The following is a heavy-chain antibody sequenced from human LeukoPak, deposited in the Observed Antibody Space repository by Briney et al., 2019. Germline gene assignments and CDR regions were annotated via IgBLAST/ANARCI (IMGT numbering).Heavy chain of an antibody. D-gene: IGHD6-13*01. Sequence: PGGSLRLSCAASGFTFRSYAMHWVRQAPGKGLEWVAVISYDGSNKYYADSVKGRFTISRDNSKNTLYLQMNSLRAEDTAVYYCASEQQLVFDYWGQGTLVTVSS. V-gene: IGHV3-30-3*01. CDR3: ASEQQLVFDY. CDR2: ISYDGSNK. CDR1: GFTFRSYA. J-gene: IGHJ4*02.